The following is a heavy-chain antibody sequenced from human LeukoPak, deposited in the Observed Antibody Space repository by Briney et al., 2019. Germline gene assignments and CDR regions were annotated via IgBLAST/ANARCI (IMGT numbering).Heavy chain of an antibody. Sequence: ASVKVSCKASGGTFSSYAISWARQAPGQGLEWMGGIIPIFGTANYAQKFQGRVTITADESTSTAYMELSSLRSEDTAVYYCARGTGLRDIVVEGGYYYYMDVWGKGTTVTVS. J-gene: IGHJ6*03. CDR2: IIPIFGTA. V-gene: IGHV1-69*13. D-gene: IGHD2-2*01. CDR3: ARGTGLRDIVVEGGYYYYMDV. CDR1: GGTFSSYA.